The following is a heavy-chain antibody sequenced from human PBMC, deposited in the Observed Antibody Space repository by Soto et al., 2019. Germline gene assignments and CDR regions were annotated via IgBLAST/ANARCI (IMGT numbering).Heavy chain of an antibody. Sequence: QVQLQESGPGLVKPSETLSLTCTVSGGSVSSGSYYWSWIRQPPGKGLEWIGYIYYSGSTNYNPSLKRRVTIAVDTSKNLFSLKLSSVTAADTAVYYCAREVFRVSGWRPADWGQGTLVTVSS. CDR1: GGSVSSGSYY. CDR2: IYYSGST. J-gene: IGHJ4*02. CDR3: AREVFRVSGWRPAD. D-gene: IGHD6-19*01. V-gene: IGHV4-61*01.